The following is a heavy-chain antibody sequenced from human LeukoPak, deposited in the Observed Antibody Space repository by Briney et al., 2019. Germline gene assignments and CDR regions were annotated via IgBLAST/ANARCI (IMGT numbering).Heavy chain of an antibody. Sequence: SETLSLTCAVSGYSISSGYYWGWIRPPPGKGLEWIGSIYYSGSTHYNPSLKSRVTISVDTSQNQFSLKLSSVTAADTAVYYCARNDSSGYFDYWGQGTLVTVSS. D-gene: IGHD3-22*01. CDR3: ARNDSSGYFDY. CDR1: GYSISSGYY. CDR2: IYYSGST. V-gene: IGHV4-38-2*01. J-gene: IGHJ4*02.